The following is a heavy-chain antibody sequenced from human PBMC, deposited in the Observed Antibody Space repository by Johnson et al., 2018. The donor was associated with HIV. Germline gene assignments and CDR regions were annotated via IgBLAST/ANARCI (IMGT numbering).Heavy chain of an antibody. Sequence: EMQLVESGGGLVQPGGSVRLSCAASEFTVRSNYMHWVRQAPGKGLEWVSVIYTGGSTYYADSVKGRFTISRDNSKNTLYLQMNSLRPEDTAVYYCARDASLRFLEWFDAFDIWGQGTVVTVSS. J-gene: IGHJ3*02. V-gene: IGHV3-66*02. CDR2: IYTGGST. CDR1: EFTVRSNY. D-gene: IGHD3-3*01. CDR3: ARDASLRFLEWFDAFDI.